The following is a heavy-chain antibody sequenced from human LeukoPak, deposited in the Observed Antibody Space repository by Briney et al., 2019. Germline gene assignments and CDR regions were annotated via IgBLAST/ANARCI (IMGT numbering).Heavy chain of an antibody. D-gene: IGHD3-10*01. Sequence: PGGSLRLSCAASGFTFSSYAMHWVRQAPGKGLEWVAVISYDGSNKYYADSVKGRFTISRDNSKNTLYLQMNSLRAEDTAVYYCAKRYGSGSYYNGENFDYWGQGTLVTVSS. CDR1: GFTFSSYA. CDR2: ISYDGSNK. V-gene: IGHV3-30-3*01. CDR3: AKRYGSGSYYNGENFDY. J-gene: IGHJ4*02.